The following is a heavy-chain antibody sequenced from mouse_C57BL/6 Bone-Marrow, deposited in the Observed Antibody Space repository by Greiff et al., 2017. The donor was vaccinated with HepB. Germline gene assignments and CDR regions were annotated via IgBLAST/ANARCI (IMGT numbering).Heavy chain of an antibody. CDR1: GFTFNTYA. CDR3: VRNYGSSTGYYAMDY. CDR2: IRSKSSNYAT. J-gene: IGHJ4*01. D-gene: IGHD1-1*01. V-gene: IGHV10-3*01. Sequence: EVKLVESGGGLVQPKGSLKLSCAASGFTFNTYAMHWVRQAPGKGLEWVARIRSKSSNYATYYADSVKDRFTISRDDSQSMLYLQMNNLKTEDTAMYYCVRNYGSSTGYYAMDYWGQGTSVTVSS.